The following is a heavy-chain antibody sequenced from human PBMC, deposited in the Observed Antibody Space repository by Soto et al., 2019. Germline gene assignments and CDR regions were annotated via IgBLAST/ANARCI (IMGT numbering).Heavy chain of an antibody. D-gene: IGHD2-2*01. V-gene: IGHV3-11*01. Sequence: GGSLRLSCAASGFTFSDYYMSWIRQAPGKGLEWVSYISSSGSTIYYADSVKGRFTISRDNAKNSLYLQMNSLRAEDTAVYYCARYCSSTSCYADYYYYYMDVWGKGTTVTVSS. J-gene: IGHJ6*03. CDR1: GFTFSDYY. CDR3: ARYCSSTSCYADYYYYYMDV. CDR2: ISSSGSTI.